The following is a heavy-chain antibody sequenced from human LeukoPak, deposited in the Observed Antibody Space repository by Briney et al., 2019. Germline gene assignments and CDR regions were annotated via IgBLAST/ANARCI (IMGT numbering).Heavy chain of an antibody. CDR1: GYTFTSYY. J-gene: IGHJ5*02. D-gene: IGHD1-26*01. V-gene: IGHV1-46*01. Sequence: ASVKVSCKASGYTFTSYYMHWVRQAPGQGLEWMGLINPSGGSTSYAQKFQGRVTMTRDTSTSTVYMELSSLRSEDTAVYYCARGSTGATALYNWFDPWGQGTLVTVSS. CDR2: INPSGGST. CDR3: ARGSTGATALYNWFDP.